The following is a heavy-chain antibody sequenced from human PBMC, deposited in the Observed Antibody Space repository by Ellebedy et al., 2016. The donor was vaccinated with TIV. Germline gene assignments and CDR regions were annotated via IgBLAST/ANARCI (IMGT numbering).Heavy chain of an antibody. CDR3: ARGQGWIDY. Sequence: GGSLRLXXAASGFTFSSYSMNWVRQAPGKGLEWVAYISGSRTTISYADSVKGRFIISRDNTKKSLSLQMNSLRAEDTAVYYCARGQGWIDYWGQGTLVTVSS. J-gene: IGHJ4*02. CDR1: GFTFSSYS. V-gene: IGHV3-48*04. D-gene: IGHD6-19*01. CDR2: ISGSRTTI.